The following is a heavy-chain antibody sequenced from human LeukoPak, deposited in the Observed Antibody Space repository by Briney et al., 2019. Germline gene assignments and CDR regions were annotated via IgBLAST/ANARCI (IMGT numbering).Heavy chain of an antibody. CDR1: GFTFSGYW. D-gene: IGHD4-17*01. CDR3: AVHDYGSY. Sequence: GGSLRLSCAASGFTFSGYWMTWVRQAPWKGLEWVANIKEDGGEGYYVDSVKGRFTISRDNAKNSLYLQMSSLRAEDTAVYYCAVHDYGSYWGQGTLVTVSS. V-gene: IGHV3-7*01. CDR2: IKEDGGEG. J-gene: IGHJ4*02.